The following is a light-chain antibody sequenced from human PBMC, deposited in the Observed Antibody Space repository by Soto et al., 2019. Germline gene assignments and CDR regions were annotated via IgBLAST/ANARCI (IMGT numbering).Light chain of an antibody. V-gene: IGLV1-44*01. CDR3: VSWDDNLSARV. J-gene: IGLJ3*02. CDR1: SSNIGSYT. Sequence: QSVLTQPPSASGTPGQRVTISCSGSSSNIGSYTVNWYQQLPGTAPKLLIYNNNQRPSGVPDRFSGSKSGTSASLAISGLQSEDEADYYCVSWDDNLSARVFGGGTKVTVL. CDR2: NNN.